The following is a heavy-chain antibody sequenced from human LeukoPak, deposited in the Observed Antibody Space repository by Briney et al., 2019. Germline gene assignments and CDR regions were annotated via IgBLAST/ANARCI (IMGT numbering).Heavy chain of an antibody. Sequence: GGSLRLSCAASGFTFSSYWMHWVRQAPGKGLVWVSRINNDGTGTRYADSVKGRFTISRDNAKNTLYLQMNSLRAEDTAVYYCASLGGSPPGWGQGTLVTVSS. CDR3: ASLGGSPPG. V-gene: IGHV3-74*01. CDR2: INNDGTGT. J-gene: IGHJ4*02. CDR1: GFTFSSYW. D-gene: IGHD1-26*01.